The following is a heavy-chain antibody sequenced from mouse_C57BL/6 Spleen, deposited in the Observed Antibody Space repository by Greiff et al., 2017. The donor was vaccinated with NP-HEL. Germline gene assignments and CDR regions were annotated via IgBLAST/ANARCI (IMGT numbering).Heavy chain of an antibody. J-gene: IGHJ3*01. D-gene: IGHD2-4*01. Sequence: EVQLQQSGAELVQPGASVKLSCTASGFNIKDYYMHWVKQRTEQGLEWIGRIDPEDGETKYAQKFQDKATITADTSSNTAYLQLSSLTAEDTAVYYGARRGNYDEAWFAYWGQGTLVTVSA. CDR1: GFNIKDYY. CDR2: IDPEDGET. V-gene: IGHV14-2*01. CDR3: ARRGNYDEAWFAY.